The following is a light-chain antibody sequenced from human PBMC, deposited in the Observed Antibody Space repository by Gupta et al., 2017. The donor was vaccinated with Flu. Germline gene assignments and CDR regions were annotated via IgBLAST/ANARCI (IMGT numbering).Light chain of an antibody. CDR1: SSNIGINT. CDR2: DDS. Sequence: QSVPTPPPSASGTPRQRVPISCSGSSSNIGINTVNWYQQLPGTAPKLLIYDDSQRPSGVPDRFSGSKSGTSASLAISGLQSEDEADYYCASWEDSLNGPVFGGGTKLTVL. V-gene: IGLV1-44*01. CDR3: ASWEDSLNGPV. J-gene: IGLJ3*02.